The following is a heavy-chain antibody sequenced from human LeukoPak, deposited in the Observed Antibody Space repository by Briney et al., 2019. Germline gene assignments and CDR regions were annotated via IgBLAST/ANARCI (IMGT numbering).Heavy chain of an antibody. CDR1: GFTFSTFA. Sequence: GGSLRLSCAASGFTFSTFAMVWVRQAPGKGLEWVAFIRYDGSNKYYADSVKGRFTISRDNSKNTLYLQMNSLRAEDTAVYYCARAGYSSRSVDYWGQGTLVTVSS. D-gene: IGHD6-13*01. V-gene: IGHV3-30*02. CDR3: ARAGYSSRSVDY. J-gene: IGHJ4*02. CDR2: IRYDGSNK.